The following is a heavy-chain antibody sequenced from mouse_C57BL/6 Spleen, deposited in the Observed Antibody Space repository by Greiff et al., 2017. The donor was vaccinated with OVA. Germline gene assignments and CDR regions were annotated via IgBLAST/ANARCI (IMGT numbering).Heavy chain of an antibody. D-gene: IGHD2-2*01. CDR1: GFNIKDDY. V-gene: IGHV14-4*01. CDR3: TTGRGLPFAY. J-gene: IGHJ3*01. CDR2: IDPENGDT. Sequence: EVQVVESGAELVRPGASVKLSCTASGFNIKDDYMHWVKQRPEQGLEWIGWIDPENGDTEYASKFQGKATITADTSSNTAYLQLSSLTSEDTAVYYCTTGRGLPFAYWGQGTLVTVSA.